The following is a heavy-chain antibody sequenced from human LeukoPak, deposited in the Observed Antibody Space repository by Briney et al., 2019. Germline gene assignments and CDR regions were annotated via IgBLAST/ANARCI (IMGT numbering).Heavy chain of an antibody. Sequence: GGSLRLSCAASGFTFSSYAMSWVRQAPGKGLEWVSYISSSSTTIHYADSVKGRFTISRDNAKNSVYLQMNSLRAEDTAVYYCAAAFDIWGQGTMVTVSS. CDR2: ISSSSTTI. V-gene: IGHV3-48*04. CDR1: GFTFSSYA. J-gene: IGHJ3*02. CDR3: AAAFDI.